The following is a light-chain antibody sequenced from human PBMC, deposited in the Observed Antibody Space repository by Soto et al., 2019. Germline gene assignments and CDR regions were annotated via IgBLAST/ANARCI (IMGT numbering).Light chain of an antibody. CDR2: STN. Sequence: QSVLTQPPSASGTPGQRVTISCSGSSSNIGSNSVNWYQQVPGTAPKLLIYSTNQRPSGVPDRFSGSKSDTSASLAISGLQSDDEADYYCAAWDDSLNGDVVFGGGTKVTVL. J-gene: IGLJ2*01. V-gene: IGLV1-44*01. CDR1: SSNIGSNS. CDR3: AAWDDSLNGDVV.